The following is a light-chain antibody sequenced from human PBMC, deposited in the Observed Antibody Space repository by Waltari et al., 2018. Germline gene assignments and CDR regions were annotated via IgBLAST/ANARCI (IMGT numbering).Light chain of an antibody. CDR3: QQYGSSPLT. V-gene: IGKV3-20*01. CDR2: SAS. J-gene: IGKJ3*01. Sequence: EIVLTQSPGTLSLSPGDRATLSCRASQSVSSNYLAWYQQKPGQAPRLLIYSASSRAPGIPDRFSGSGSGTDFTLTISRLEPEDFAVYYCQQYGSSPLTFGPGTKVDIK. CDR1: QSVSSNY.